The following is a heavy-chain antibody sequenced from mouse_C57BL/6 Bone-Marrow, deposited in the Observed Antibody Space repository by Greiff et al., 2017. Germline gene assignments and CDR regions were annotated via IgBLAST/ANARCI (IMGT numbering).Heavy chain of an antibody. CDR2: IYPGNSDT. J-gene: IGHJ1*03. CDR1: GYTFTSYW. D-gene: IGHD1-1*01. CDR3: TIPITTVVGYFDV. V-gene: IGHV1-5*01. Sequence: VQLQQSGTVLARPGASVKMSCKTSGYTFTSYWMHWVQQRPGQGLEWIGAIYPGNSDTSYNQKFKGKAKLTAVTSASTAYMELSSLTNEDSAVYYCTIPITTVVGYFDVWGTGTTVTVSS.